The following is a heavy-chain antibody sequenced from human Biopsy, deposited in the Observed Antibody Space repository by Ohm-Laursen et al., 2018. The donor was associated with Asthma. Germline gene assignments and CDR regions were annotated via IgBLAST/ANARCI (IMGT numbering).Heavy chain of an antibody. D-gene: IGHD2-15*01. CDR3: ARGDSRGNCCIFDS. CDR1: ASTVCSNY. Sequence: GSLRLSCSASASTVCSNYMHWGRQAPAKGLEWVSMINSAGSTFYADSVKGRFTISRDNSKNTVFLLMNSLRAEDTALYYCARGDSRGNCCIFDSWGQGTLVTVSS. J-gene: IGHJ4*02. CDR2: INSAGST. V-gene: IGHV3-53*01.